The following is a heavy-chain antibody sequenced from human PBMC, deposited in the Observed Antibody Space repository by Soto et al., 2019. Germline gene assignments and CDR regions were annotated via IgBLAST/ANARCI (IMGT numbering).Heavy chain of an antibody. Sequence: SETLSLTCTVSGGSISSYYWSWIRQPPGKGLEWIGYIYYSGITNYNPSLKSRDTKTVDTSKNQFSLKLSSVTAADTAVYYCARYKSNYYYGMDVWGQGTTVT. CDR1: GGSISSYY. CDR2: IYYSGIT. J-gene: IGHJ6*02. V-gene: IGHV4-59*01. CDR3: ARYKSNYYYGMDV. D-gene: IGHD1-20*01.